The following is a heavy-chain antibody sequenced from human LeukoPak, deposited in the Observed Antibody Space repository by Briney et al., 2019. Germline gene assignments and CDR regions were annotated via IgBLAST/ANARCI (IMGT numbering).Heavy chain of an antibody. D-gene: IGHD1-14*01. Sequence: PGGSLRLSCTASGFNFGIYGMHWVRQAPGKGLEWVAVMWDDGTNEYYVESVKGRFTISRDNGKRTLYLQMNSLRVEDTAVYYCALAGYYFDYWGQGTLVTVSS. CDR1: GFNFGIYG. CDR2: MWDDGTNE. J-gene: IGHJ4*02. V-gene: IGHV3-33*01. CDR3: ALAGYYFDY.